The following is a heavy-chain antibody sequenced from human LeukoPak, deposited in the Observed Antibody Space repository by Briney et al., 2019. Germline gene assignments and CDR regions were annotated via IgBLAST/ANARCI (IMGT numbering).Heavy chain of an antibody. CDR2: IDQYGRAK. CDR3: ARADSYGSILDY. D-gene: IGHD5-18*01. CDR1: GFTFSNYW. V-gene: IGHV3-7*04. Sequence: SGGSLRLSCAASGFTFSNYWMSWVRQAPGKGLEWVASIDQYGRAKYYVDSVRGRFTFSRDNTKHSLHLQMNSLRAEDTAVYYCARADSYGSILDYWGQGTRVIDSS. J-gene: IGHJ4*02.